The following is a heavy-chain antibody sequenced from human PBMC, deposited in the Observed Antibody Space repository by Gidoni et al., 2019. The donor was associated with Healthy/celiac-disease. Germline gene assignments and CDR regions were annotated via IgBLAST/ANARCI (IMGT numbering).Heavy chain of an antibody. V-gene: IGHV4-39*01. Sequence: QLQLQESGPGLVKPSETLSLTCTVSGGSIISNSYYWGWIRQPPGKGLEWIGSIYYSGSTYYNPPLQSRVNISVDTSKSQFSLKLSSVTAADTAVYYCARHKDIVIVPAAKGVWFDPWGQGTLVTVSS. D-gene: IGHD2-2*01. CDR3: ARHKDIVIVPAAKGVWFDP. CDR2: IYYSGST. CDR1: GGSIISNSYY. J-gene: IGHJ5*02.